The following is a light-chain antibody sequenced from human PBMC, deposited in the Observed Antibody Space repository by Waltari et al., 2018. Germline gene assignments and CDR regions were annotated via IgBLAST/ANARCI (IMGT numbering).Light chain of an antibody. CDR1: QGITNS. J-gene: IGKJ1*01. Sequence: DIQMTHSPSSLSASVGDRVTITCRASQGITNSLAWYQQKPGKAPKLLLSAASRLEGGVPARFSGSGSGTEYTLTISSLQSEDFATYYCQQYYSTLWTFGQGTKVEIK. CDR3: QQYYSTLWT. V-gene: IGKV1-NL1*01. CDR2: AAS.